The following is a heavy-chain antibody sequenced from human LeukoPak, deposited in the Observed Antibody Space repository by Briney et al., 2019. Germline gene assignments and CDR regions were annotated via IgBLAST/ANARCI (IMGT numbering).Heavy chain of an antibody. D-gene: IGHD6-13*01. CDR3: ARGIAAAEEPPLDN. CDR2: ISWNSGSI. Sequence: GGSLRLSCAASGFTFDDYAMHWVRQAPGKGLEWVSGISWNSGSIGYADSVKGRFTISRDNAKTSLYLQMNSLRAEDMALYYCARGIAAAEEPPLDNWGQGTLVTVSS. V-gene: IGHV3-9*03. J-gene: IGHJ4*02. CDR1: GFTFDDYA.